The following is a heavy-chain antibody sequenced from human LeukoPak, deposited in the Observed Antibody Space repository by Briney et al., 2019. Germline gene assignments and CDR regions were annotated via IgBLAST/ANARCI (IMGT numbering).Heavy chain of an antibody. CDR2: IYYSGST. J-gene: IGHJ4*02. CDR3: ASSGFIPGYY. V-gene: IGHV4-39*01. D-gene: IGHD3-16*01. CDR1: GGSISSSSYY. Sequence: SETLSLTCTVSGGSISSSSYYWGWIRQPPGKGLEWIGCIYYSGSTYYNPSLKSRVTISVDTSKKQFSLKLSSVTAADTAAYYCASSGFIPGYYWGQGTLVTVSS.